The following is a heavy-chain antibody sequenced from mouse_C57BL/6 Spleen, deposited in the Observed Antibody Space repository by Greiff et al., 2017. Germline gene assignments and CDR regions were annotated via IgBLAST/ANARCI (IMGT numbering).Heavy chain of an antibody. V-gene: IGHV5-16*01. J-gene: IGHJ4*01. CDR1: GFTFSDYY. D-gene: IGHD2-3*01. Sequence: EVKLMESEGGLVQPGSSMKLSCTASGFTFSDYYMAWVRQVPEKGLEWVANINYDGSSTYYLDSLKSRFIISRDNAKNILYLQMSSLKSEDTATYYCARERRDGYYDYAMDYWGQGTSVTVSS. CDR2: INYDGSST. CDR3: ARERRDGYYDYAMDY.